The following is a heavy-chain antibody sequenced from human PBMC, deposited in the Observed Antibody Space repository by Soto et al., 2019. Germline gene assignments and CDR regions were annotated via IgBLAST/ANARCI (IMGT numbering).Heavy chain of an antibody. Sequence: QEQLVQSGAEVKKPGASAKVSCKASGYAFTLYSIHWVRQAPGQGLEWMGMINPTGGSTSYSPKFQGRVTMTTDTSTTTVHMELSSLKSEDTAVFYCARSTGAYAFYIWGQGTMVTVSS. V-gene: IGHV1-46*01. CDR2: INPTGGST. CDR3: ARSTGAYAFYI. J-gene: IGHJ3*02. CDR1: GYAFTLYS. D-gene: IGHD1-1*01.